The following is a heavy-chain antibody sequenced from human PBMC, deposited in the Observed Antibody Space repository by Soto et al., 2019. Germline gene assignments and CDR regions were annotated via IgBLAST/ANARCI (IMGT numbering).Heavy chain of an antibody. D-gene: IGHD6-13*01. J-gene: IGHJ5*01. CDR3: AHRLTGILFDT. Sequence: QITLKESGPTLVKPTQTLTLTCTFSGFSLSTSGVGVGWIRQPPGKALEWLALIYGDDDKRYSPSLESRLTITKDTSKNQVVLSMTNMDPVDTSTDFSAHRLTGILFDTWGHGTLVTVSS. V-gene: IGHV2-5*02. CDR1: GFSLSTSGVG. CDR2: IYGDDDK.